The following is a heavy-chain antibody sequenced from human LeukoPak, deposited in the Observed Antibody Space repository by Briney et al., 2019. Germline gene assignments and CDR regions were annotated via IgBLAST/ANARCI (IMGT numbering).Heavy chain of an antibody. CDR1: GFTFSSYA. V-gene: IGHV3-23*01. CDR2: ISGSGGST. Sequence: GGSLRLSCAASGFTFSSYAMSWVRQAPGKGLEWGSAISGSGGSTYYADSVKGRFTIARDNSKNTLYLQMNSLTAEDTAVYYCAKDLSGNDGGAFDYWGQGTLVTVSS. CDR3: AKDLSGNDGGAFDY. D-gene: IGHD1-1*01. J-gene: IGHJ4*02.